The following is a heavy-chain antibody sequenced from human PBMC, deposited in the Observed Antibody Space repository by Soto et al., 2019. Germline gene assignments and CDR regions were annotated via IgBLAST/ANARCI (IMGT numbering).Heavy chain of an antibody. J-gene: IGHJ4*02. D-gene: IGHD3-16*01. CDR3: AKAQRNEGETD. V-gene: IGHV1-18*01. CDR1: GYTFRNYG. CDR2: INTYNGNT. Sequence: QVQLVQSGGEVRKPGASVKVSCKASGYTFRNYGINWVRQAPGQGLEWMAWINTYNGNTDYAQKFQDRVTLTTDTSTSTAYMELRRPSSDDTAVYYWAKAQRNEGETDWGQGTLVIVSS.